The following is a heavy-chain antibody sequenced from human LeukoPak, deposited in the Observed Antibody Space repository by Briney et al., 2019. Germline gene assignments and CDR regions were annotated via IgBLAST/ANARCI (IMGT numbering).Heavy chain of an antibody. CDR3: AKDRSIGTYYTFDH. CDR2: ISASGVMT. J-gene: IGHJ4*02. V-gene: IGHV3-23*01. D-gene: IGHD1-26*01. Sequence: GGSLRLSCAASGSTFTNYPMTWVGQAPGKGLEWVSSISASGVMTYYADSVKGRFTVSRDNSKNSLYLQMSSLTAADTAVYYCAKDRSIGTYYTFDHWGQGTLVTVSS. CDR1: GSTFTNYP.